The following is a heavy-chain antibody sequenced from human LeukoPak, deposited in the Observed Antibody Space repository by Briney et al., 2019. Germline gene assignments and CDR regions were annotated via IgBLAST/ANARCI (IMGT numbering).Heavy chain of an antibody. J-gene: IGHJ4*02. CDR2: IYYSGST. CDR3: ARNDSSGYFDY. CDR1: GYSISSGYY. D-gene: IGHD3-22*01. V-gene: IGHV4-38-2*01. Sequence: PSGTLSLTCAVSGYSISSGYYWGWIRQPPGKRLEWIGSIYYSGSTHYNPSLKSRVTISVDTSKNQFSLRLSSVTAADTAVYYCARNDSSGYFDYWGQGPLVTVSS.